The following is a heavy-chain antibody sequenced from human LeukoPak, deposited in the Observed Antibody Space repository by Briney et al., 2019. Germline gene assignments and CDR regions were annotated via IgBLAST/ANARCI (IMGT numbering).Heavy chain of an antibody. CDR1: GGTFSSYT. CDR3: ASYPYYYGSGALNNWFDP. CDR2: IIPILGIA. D-gene: IGHD3-10*01. V-gene: IGHV1-69*02. Sequence: SVKVSCKASGGTFSSYTISWVRQAPGQGLEWMGRIIPILGIANYAQKFQGRVTITADKSTSTAYMELSSLRSEDTAVYYCASYPYYYGSGALNNWFDPWGQGTLVTVSS. J-gene: IGHJ5*02.